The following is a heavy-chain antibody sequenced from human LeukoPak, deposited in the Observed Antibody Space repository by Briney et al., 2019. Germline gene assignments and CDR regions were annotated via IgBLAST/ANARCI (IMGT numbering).Heavy chain of an antibody. V-gene: IGHV1-69*01. J-gene: IGHJ4*02. Sequence: SVKVSCKASGGTFSSYVISWVRQAPGQGLEWMGGIIPIFGTANYAQKFQGRVTITADESTSTAYMELSSLRSEDTAVYYCARERSHGDRTGGIVDYWGQGTLVTVSS. D-gene: IGHD4-17*01. CDR3: ARERSHGDRTGGIVDY. CDR2: IIPIFGTA. CDR1: GGTFSSYV.